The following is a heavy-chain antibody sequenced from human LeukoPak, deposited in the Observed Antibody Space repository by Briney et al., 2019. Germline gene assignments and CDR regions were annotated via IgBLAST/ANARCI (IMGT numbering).Heavy chain of an antibody. V-gene: IGHV4-34*01. CDR1: GGSFSGYY. CDR2: INHSGST. D-gene: IGHD6-19*01. CDR3: ARGATHSSGLYYYYGMDV. Sequence: SETLSLTCAVYGGSFSGYYWSLIRQPPGKGLEWIGEINHSGSTNNNPSLKSRVTISVDTSKNQFSLKLSSVTAADTAVYYCARGATHSSGLYYYYGMDVWGQGTTVTVSS. J-gene: IGHJ6*02.